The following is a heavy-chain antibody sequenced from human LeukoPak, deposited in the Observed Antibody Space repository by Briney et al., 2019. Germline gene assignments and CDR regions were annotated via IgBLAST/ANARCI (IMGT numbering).Heavy chain of an antibody. J-gene: IGHJ4*02. V-gene: IGHV3-64*01. CDR2: ISSNGGST. CDR3: ARGTSPSPYYFDY. Sequence: GGSLRLSCAASGFTFSSYAMHWVRQAPGKGLEYVSAISSNGGSTYYANSLKGRFTISRDNSKNTLYLQMGSLRAEDMAVYYCARGTSPSPYYFDYWGQGTLVTVSS. CDR1: GFTFSSYA. D-gene: IGHD2-2*01.